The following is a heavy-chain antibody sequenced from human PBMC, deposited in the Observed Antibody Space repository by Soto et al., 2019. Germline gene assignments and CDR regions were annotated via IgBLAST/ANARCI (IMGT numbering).Heavy chain of an antibody. D-gene: IGHD5-18*01. J-gene: IGHJ4*02. V-gene: IGHV3-30-3*01. CDR3: ARDVRGYSYGAGGY. CDR2: ISYDGSNK. Sequence: QVQLVESGGGVVQPGRSLRLSCAASGFTLSSYAMHWVRQAPGKGLEWVAVISYDGSNKYYADSVKGRFTISRDNSKNTLYLQMNSLRAEDTAVYYCARDVRGYSYGAGGYWGQGTLVTVSS. CDR1: GFTLSSYA.